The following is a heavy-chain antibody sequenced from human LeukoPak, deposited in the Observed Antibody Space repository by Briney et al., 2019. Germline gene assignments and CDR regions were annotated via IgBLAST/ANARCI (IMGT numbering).Heavy chain of an antibody. CDR1: GFTFSNYW. CDR2: INSDGINT. V-gene: IGHV3-74*01. CDR3: ARAPTYGPGSSFDY. Sequence: GGSLRLSCAASGFTFSNYWMHWVRQAPGKGLVWVSRINSDGINTSYADSVKGRFTISRDNAKNTLNLQMNSLRAEDTAVYYCARAPTYGPGSSFDYWGQGTLVTVSS. D-gene: IGHD3-10*01. J-gene: IGHJ4*02.